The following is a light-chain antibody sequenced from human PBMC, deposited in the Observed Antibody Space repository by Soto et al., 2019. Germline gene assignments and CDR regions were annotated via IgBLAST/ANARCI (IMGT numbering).Light chain of an antibody. CDR1: QSVISDY. J-gene: IGKJ4*01. Sequence: EIVLTQSPGTLSLSPGERATLSCRASQSVISDYLIWYQQKPGQAPRLLIYGASSRATGIPDRFSGSASGTDFTLTISRLEPEDFAVYYCQQYGSSCTFGGGTKVEIK. CDR2: GAS. CDR3: QQYGSSCT. V-gene: IGKV3-20*01.